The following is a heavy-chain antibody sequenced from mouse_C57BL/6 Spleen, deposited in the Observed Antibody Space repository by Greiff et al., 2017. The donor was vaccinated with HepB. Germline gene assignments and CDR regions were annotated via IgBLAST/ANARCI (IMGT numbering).Heavy chain of an antibody. CDR3: ARDGDDYDEEVFDY. CDR2: INPNNGGT. Sequence: VQLQQSGPELVKPGASVKMSCKASGYTFTDYNMHWVKQSHGKSLEWIGYINPNNGGTSYNQKFKGKATLTVNKSSSTAYMKLRSLTSEDSAVYYCARDGDDYDEEVFDYWGQGTTLTVSS. J-gene: IGHJ2*01. CDR1: GYTFTDYN. D-gene: IGHD2-4*01. V-gene: IGHV1-22*01.